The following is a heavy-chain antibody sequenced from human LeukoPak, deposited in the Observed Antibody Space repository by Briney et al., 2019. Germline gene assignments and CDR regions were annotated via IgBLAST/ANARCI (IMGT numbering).Heavy chain of an antibody. J-gene: IGHJ4*02. CDR1: GFIFSSYA. CDR3: ARRGSFGTTIDY. D-gene: IGHD3-16*01. Sequence: PGGSLRLSCAASGFIFSSYAMGSVRQAPGKGLDWVSGINDGGDSTYYADSVRGRFTISRDNAKNSLYLQMNSLRAEDTAVYYCARRGSFGTTIDYWGQGTLVTVSS. V-gene: IGHV3-23*01. CDR2: INDGGDST.